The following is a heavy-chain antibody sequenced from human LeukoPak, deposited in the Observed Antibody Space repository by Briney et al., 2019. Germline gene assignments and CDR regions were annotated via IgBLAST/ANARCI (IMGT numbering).Heavy chain of an antibody. CDR2: ISGSGGST. D-gene: IGHD3-22*01. J-gene: IGHJ4*02. CDR3: ARFYDSSGLDY. V-gene: IGHV3-23*01. Sequence: GGSLRLSCAASGFTFSSYAMSWVRQAPGKGLEWVSAISGSGGSTYYADSVKGRLTISRDNSKNTLYLQMNSLRAEDTAVYYCARFYDSSGLDYWGQGTLVTVSS. CDR1: GFTFSSYA.